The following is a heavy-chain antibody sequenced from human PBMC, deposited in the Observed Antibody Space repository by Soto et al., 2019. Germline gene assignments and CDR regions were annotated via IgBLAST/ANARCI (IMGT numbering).Heavy chain of an antibody. CDR2: ISYDGSNK. J-gene: IGHJ4*02. CDR1: GFTFSSYA. D-gene: IGHD6-19*01. Sequence: QVQLVESGGGVVQPGRSLRLSCAASGFTFSSYAMHWVRQAPGKGLEWVAVISYDGSNKYYADSVKGRFTISRDNSKNTLYLQMNSLRAEDTAVYYCARDGKSSGPDYWGQGTLFTVSS. CDR3: ARDGKSSGPDY. V-gene: IGHV3-30-3*01.